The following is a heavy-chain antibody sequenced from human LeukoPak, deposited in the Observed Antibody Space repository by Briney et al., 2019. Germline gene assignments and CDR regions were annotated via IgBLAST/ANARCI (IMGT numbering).Heavy chain of an antibody. CDR1: GFTFSSYA. D-gene: IGHD6-19*01. J-gene: IGHJ4*02. CDR3: AKKGDSGWVFDY. CDR2: ISGSGGST. V-gene: IGHV3-23*01. Sequence: GGSLRLSCAASGFTFSSYAMSWVRQAPRTGLEGVSGISGSGGSTHYAHSVKGQFTISRDNSKNTLWLQMNSLRAEDTALYYCAKKGDSGWVFDYWGQGTLVTVSS.